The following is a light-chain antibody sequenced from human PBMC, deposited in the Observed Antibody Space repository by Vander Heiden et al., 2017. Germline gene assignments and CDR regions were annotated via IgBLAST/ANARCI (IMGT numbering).Light chain of an antibody. V-gene: IGLV3-1*01. CDR2: QDS. J-gene: IGLJ2*01. Sequence: SYELTQPPSVSVSPGQTASITCSGDKLGDKYACWYQHKPGQSPVLVIYQDSKRPSGIPERFSGSNSGNTATLTISGTQAMDEADYYCQAWDSSPDVVFGGGTKLTVL. CDR1: KLGDKY. CDR3: QAWDSSPDVV.